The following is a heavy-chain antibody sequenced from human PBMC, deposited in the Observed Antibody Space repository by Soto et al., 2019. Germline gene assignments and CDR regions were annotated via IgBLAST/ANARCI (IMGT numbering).Heavy chain of an antibody. CDR3: VTMLSFRDYGDYDY. V-gene: IGHV1-24*01. CDR1: GYTLTELS. J-gene: IGHJ4*02. Sequence: ASVKVSCKVSGYTLTELSMHWVRQAPGKGLEWMGGFDPEDGETIYAQKFQGRVTMTEDTSTDTAYMQLSSLRSEDTAVYYCVTMLSFRDYGDYDYWGQGTLVTVSS. CDR2: FDPEDGET. D-gene: IGHD4-17*01.